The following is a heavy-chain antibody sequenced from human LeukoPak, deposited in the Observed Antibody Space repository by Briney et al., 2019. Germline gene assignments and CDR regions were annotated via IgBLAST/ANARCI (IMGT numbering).Heavy chain of an antibody. Sequence: SETLSLTCTVSGGSISSSSYYWGWIRQPPGKGLEWIGSIYYSGSTYYNPSLKSRVTISVDTSKNQFSLKLSSVTAADTAVYYCARYGRQLHAFDIWGQGTMVTVSS. CDR1: GGSISSSSYY. J-gene: IGHJ3*02. V-gene: IGHV4-39*07. CDR3: ARYGRQLHAFDI. D-gene: IGHD1-26*01. CDR2: IYYSGST.